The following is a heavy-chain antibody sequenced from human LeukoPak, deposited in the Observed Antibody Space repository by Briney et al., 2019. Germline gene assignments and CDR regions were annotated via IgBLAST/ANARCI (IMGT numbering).Heavy chain of an antibody. D-gene: IGHD4-23*01. CDR3: ASPKENYGGNSGYYYYYGMDV. Sequence: ASVKVSCKASGGTFVSYAISWVRQAPGQGLEWMGGIIPIFGTANYAQKFQGRVTITADESTSTAYMELSSLRSEDTAVYYCASPKENYGGNSGYYYYYGMDVWGQGTTVTVSS. CDR2: IIPIFGTA. CDR1: GGTFVSYA. V-gene: IGHV1-69*01. J-gene: IGHJ6*02.